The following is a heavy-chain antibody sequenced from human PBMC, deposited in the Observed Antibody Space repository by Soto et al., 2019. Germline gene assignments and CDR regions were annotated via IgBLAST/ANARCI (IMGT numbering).Heavy chain of an antibody. D-gene: IGHD1-1*01. CDR1: GYDFTTYG. V-gene: IGHV1-18*01. Sequence: QVHLVQSGAEVKKPGASVKVSCKGSGYDFTTYGITCVRQAPGQGLEWMACISAHNCNTDYAQKLQGRVTVTRDTSTSTAYMELRSLRSDDTAMYYCARGRYGDYWGQGALVTVSS. CDR3: ARGRYGDY. CDR2: ISAHNCNT. J-gene: IGHJ4*02.